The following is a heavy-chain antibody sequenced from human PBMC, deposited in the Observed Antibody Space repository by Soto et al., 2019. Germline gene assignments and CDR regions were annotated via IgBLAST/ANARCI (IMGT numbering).Heavy chain of an antibody. V-gene: IGHV3-66*04. CDR1: GFTVSSNY. D-gene: IGHD6-19*01. J-gene: IGHJ4*02. CDR2: IYSGGST. CDR3: ARLGIAVAGAIDY. Sequence: EVQRVESGGGLVQPGGSLRLSCAASGFTVSSNYMSWVRQAPGKGLEWVSVIYSGGSTYYADSVKGRFTISRDNSKNTLYLKMNSLRAEDTAVYYWARLGIAVAGAIDYWGQGTLVTVSS.